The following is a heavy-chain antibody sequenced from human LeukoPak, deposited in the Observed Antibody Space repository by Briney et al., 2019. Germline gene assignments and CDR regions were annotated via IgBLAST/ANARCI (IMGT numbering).Heavy chain of an antibody. CDR3: ARRDWGSYWYFDL. Sequence: GESLKISCKGSGYSFTSYWIAWVRQMPGKGLEWMGIIYPGDSDTRYSPSLQGQVTISADKSISTAYLQWSSLKASDNATYYCARRDWGSYWYFDLWGRGTLVTVSS. CDR2: IYPGDSDT. CDR1: GYSFTSYW. D-gene: IGHD7-27*01. V-gene: IGHV5-51*01. J-gene: IGHJ2*01.